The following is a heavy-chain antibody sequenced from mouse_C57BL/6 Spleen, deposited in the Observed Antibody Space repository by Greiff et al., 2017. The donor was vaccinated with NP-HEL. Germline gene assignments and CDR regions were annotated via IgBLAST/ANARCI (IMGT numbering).Heavy chain of an antibody. D-gene: IGHD1-1*01. CDR2: IYPGDGDT. Sequence: QVQLQQSGPELVKPGASVKISCKASGYAFSSSWMNWVKQRPGKGLEWIGRIYPGDGDTNYTGKFKGKATLTADKSSSTAYMQLSGLTSEDSAVYFCANAYGSSAFDYWGQGTTLTVSS. CDR1: GYAFSSSW. V-gene: IGHV1-82*01. J-gene: IGHJ2*01. CDR3: ANAYGSSAFDY.